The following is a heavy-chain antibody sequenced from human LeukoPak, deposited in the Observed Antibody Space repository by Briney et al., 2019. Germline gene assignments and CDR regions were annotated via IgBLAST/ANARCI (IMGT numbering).Heavy chain of an antibody. CDR1: GGSVSSMSHF. CDR3: ARGIWNDYYFDY. CDR2: IYSTTAS. Sequence: SETLSLTCNVSGGSVSSMSHFWGWIRQPPGKGLEWIGSIYSTTASYYNPSLGSRVTVSVDTSKNQLSLELTSVTAADTGVYYCARGIWNDYYFDYWGQRTLVTVSS. J-gene: IGHJ4*02. D-gene: IGHD1-1*01. V-gene: IGHV4-39*02.